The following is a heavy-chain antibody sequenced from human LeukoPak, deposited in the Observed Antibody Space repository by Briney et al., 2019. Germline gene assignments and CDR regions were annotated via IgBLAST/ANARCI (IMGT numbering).Heavy chain of an antibody. V-gene: IGHV3-15*01. CDR3: TTAQFFNSSGSLAY. CDR1: GFTFNKAR. Sequence: LGGSLRLSCAASGFTFNKARMNWVRQGPGKGLEWVGRFTSKTDGGTTDYAAPVRGRFTISRDDSKDTLYLQMNSLKTEDTAVYYCTTAQFFNSSGSLAYWGQGTLVTVSS. CDR2: FTSKTDGGTT. D-gene: IGHD3-22*01. J-gene: IGHJ4*02.